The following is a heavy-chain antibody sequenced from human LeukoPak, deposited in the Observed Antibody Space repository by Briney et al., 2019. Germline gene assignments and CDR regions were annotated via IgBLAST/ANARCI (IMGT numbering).Heavy chain of an antibody. D-gene: IGHD2-2*01. J-gene: IGHJ6*02. Sequence: GGSLRLSCAASGFTFSRYAMHWVRQAPGKGLEWVAVISYDGSNKYYADSVKGRFTISRDNSKNTLYLQMNSLRAEDTAVYYCAKDIVVVPAAENYNYGMDVWGQGTTVTVSS. CDR2: ISYDGSNK. V-gene: IGHV3-30-3*02. CDR1: GFTFSRYA. CDR3: AKDIVVVPAAENYNYGMDV.